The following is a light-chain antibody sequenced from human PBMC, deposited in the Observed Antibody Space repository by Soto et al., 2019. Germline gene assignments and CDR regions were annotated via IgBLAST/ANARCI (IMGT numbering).Light chain of an antibody. J-gene: IGKJ4*01. CDR3: QQYDNSAPLS. Sequence: EIVLTQSPATLSLSPGDRATLSCGASQSVRSSYVAWYQQKAGLAPRLLIYDGSGRASGIPDRFSGSGSGTDFTLTIGRLEPEDFAVYYCQQYDNSAPLSFGGGTKVEMK. CDR2: DGS. CDR1: QSVRSSY. V-gene: IGKV3D-20*01.